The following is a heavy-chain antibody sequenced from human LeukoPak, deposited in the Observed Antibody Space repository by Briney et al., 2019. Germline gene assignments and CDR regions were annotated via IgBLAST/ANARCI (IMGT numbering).Heavy chain of an antibody. CDR3: ARVIRYSSGWYSLPDY. V-gene: IGHV1-2*02. CDR2: INPNSGGT. CDR1: GYTFTGYY. Sequence: ASVKVSCKASGYTFTGYYMHWVRQAPGQGLEWMGWINPNSGGTNYAQKFQGRVTMTRDTSISTAYMELSRLRSDDTAVYYCARVIRYSSGWYSLPDYWGQGTLVTVSS. D-gene: IGHD6-19*01. J-gene: IGHJ4*02.